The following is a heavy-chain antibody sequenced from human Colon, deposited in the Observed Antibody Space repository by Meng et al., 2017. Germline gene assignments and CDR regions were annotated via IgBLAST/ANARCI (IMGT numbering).Heavy chain of an antibody. J-gene: IGHJ4*02. D-gene: IGHD6-13*01. CDR2: ISYDGSNK. CDR1: GFTFSSYA. Sequence: GGSLRLSCAASGFTFSSYAMHWVRQAPAKGLEWVAVISYDGSNKYYADSVKGRFTISRDNSKNTLYLQMNSLRAEDTAVYYCASERTPLAAAGTELDYWGQGTLVTVSS. V-gene: IGHV3-30*04. CDR3: ASERTPLAAAGTELDY.